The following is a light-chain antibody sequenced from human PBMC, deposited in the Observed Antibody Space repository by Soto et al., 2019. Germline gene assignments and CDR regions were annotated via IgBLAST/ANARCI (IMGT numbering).Light chain of an antibody. CDR1: QSISYW. V-gene: IGKV1-5*03. Sequence: DIQMTQSPSTLSASVGDRVTITCRASQSISYWLAWYQQKPGKAPNLLIYKASSLESGVPSRFSGSGSGTAFPITISSLQHDDFATYYCQQYNNYWTFGQGTKVEIK. CDR2: KAS. CDR3: QQYNNYWT. J-gene: IGKJ1*01.